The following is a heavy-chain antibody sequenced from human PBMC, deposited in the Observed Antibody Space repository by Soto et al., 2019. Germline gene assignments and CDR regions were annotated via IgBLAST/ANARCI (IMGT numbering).Heavy chain of an antibody. CDR3: AREFTLVRGVIYHFDY. J-gene: IGHJ4*02. V-gene: IGHV3-33*01. D-gene: IGHD3-10*01. CDR2: IWYDGSNK. CDR1: GFTFSSYG. Sequence: GGSLRLSFAASGFTFSSYGMHWVRQAPGKGLEWVAVIWYDGSNKYYADSVKGRFTISRDNSKNTLYLQMNSLRAEDTAVYYCAREFTLVRGVIYHFDYWGQGTLVTAPQ.